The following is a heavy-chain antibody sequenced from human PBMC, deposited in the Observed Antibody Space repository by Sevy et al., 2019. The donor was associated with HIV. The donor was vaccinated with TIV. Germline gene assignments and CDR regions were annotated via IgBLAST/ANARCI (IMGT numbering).Heavy chain of an antibody. CDR3: AREGPEWELIGGAVDY. V-gene: IGHV3-7*01. CDR1: GFTFSSYW. D-gene: IGHD1-26*01. Sequence: GGSLRLSCAASGFTFSSYWMSWVRQAPGKGLEWVANIKQDGSEKYYVDSVKGRFTISRDNAKNSLYLQMNSLRAEDTVVYYCAREGPEWELIGGAVDYCGQGTLVTVSS. CDR2: IKQDGSEK. J-gene: IGHJ4*02.